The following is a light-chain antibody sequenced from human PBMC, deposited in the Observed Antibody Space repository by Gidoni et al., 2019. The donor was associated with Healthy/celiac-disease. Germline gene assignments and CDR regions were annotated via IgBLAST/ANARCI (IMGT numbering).Light chain of an antibody. Sequence: EIVMTQSPATLSVSPGERATLPCRASQSVNSNLAWYQQKPGQAPRLLIYGASTRATGIPARFSGSGSGTEFTLTISSLQSEDFAVYYCQQYNNWPQTFGQGTKVEIK. CDR3: QQYNNWPQT. J-gene: IGKJ1*01. CDR2: GAS. CDR1: QSVNSN. V-gene: IGKV3-15*01.